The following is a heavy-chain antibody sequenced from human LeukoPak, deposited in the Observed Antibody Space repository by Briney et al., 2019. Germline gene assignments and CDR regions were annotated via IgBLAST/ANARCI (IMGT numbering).Heavy chain of an antibody. CDR1: GGSISSYY. J-gene: IGHJ4*02. Sequence: PSETLSLTCTVSGGSISSYYWSWIRQPPGKGLEWIGYIYYSGSTNYNPSLKSRVTISVDTSKNQFSLKLSSVTAADTAVYYCAREAGEQQLVPHHFDYWGQGTLVTVSS. D-gene: IGHD6-13*01. CDR3: AREAGEQQLVPHHFDY. CDR2: IYYSGST. V-gene: IGHV4-59*01.